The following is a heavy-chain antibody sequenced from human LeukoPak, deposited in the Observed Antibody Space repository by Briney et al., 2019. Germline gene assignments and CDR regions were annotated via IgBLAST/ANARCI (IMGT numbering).Heavy chain of an antibody. Sequence: VASVKVSCKASGGTFSSYAISWVRQAPGQGLEWMGGIIPIFGTANYAQKFQGRVTITADKSTSTAYMELSSLRSEDTAVYYCARGEDYGDYFDYWGQGTLVTVSS. J-gene: IGHJ4*02. CDR1: GGTFSSYA. V-gene: IGHV1-69*06. D-gene: IGHD4-17*01. CDR3: ARGEDYGDYFDY. CDR2: IIPIFGTA.